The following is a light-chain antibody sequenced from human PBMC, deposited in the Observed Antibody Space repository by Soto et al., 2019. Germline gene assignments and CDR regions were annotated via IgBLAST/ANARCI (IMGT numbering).Light chain of an antibody. Sequence: EIVMTQSPATLSVSPGERATLSCRASQSVSNNLAWYQQKPGQTPRLLIYGASTRATGIPVRFSGSGSGTEFTLTISSLQSEELAGYYCQQYNNGPPVTFGQGTKRDIK. CDR3: QQYNNGPPVT. CDR2: GAS. V-gene: IGKV3-15*01. CDR1: QSVSNN. J-gene: IGKJ2*01.